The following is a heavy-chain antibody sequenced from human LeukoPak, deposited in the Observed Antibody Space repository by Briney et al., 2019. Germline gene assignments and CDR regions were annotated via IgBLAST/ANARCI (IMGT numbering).Heavy chain of an antibody. J-gene: IGHJ4*02. V-gene: IGHV1-69*13. CDR1: GGTFSSYA. CDR2: IIPIFGTA. Sequence: GASVKVSCKASGGTFSSYAISWVRQAPGQGLEWMGGIIPIFGTANYAQKFQGRVTITADESTSTAYMELSSLRSEDTAVHYCARYYYDSSGKDFDYWGQGTLVTVSS. D-gene: IGHD3-22*01. CDR3: ARYYYDSSGKDFDY.